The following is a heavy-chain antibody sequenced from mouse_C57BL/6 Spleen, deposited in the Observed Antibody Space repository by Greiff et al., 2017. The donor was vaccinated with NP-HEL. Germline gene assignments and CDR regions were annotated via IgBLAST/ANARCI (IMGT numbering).Heavy chain of an antibody. CDR2: IYPGSGST. CDR1: GYTFPSYW. CDR3: ARRGYYSNFFDY. Sequence: QVQLQQPGAELVKPGASVKMSCKASGYTFPSYWITWVKQRPGQGLEWIGDIYPGSGSTNYNEKFKSKATLTVDTSSSTAYMQLSSLTSEDSAVYYCARRGYYSNFFDYWGKGTTLTVSS. V-gene: IGHV1-55*01. J-gene: IGHJ2*01. D-gene: IGHD2-5*01.